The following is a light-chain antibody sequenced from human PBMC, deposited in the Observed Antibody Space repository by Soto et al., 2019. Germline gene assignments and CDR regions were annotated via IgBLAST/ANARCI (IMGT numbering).Light chain of an antibody. Sequence: DIQMTQSPSTLSASVGDRVTITCRASQSISGWLAWYQQKPGTAPKLLIYEASNLESGVPSRFSGSGSGTEFPITISSLQPDDFATYYCQQYYSDWTFGQGTKVEIK. J-gene: IGKJ1*01. V-gene: IGKV1-5*01. CDR3: QQYYSDWT. CDR2: EAS. CDR1: QSISGW.